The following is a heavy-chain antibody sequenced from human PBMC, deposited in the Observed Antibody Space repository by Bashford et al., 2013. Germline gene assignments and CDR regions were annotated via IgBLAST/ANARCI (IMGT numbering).Heavy chain of an antibody. Sequence: WVRQAPGQGLEWMGWINPNSGGTNYARKFQGRVTMTRDTSISTAYLELSSLRSDDTAVYYCARDTHCSGDECVYGVAWFDPVGPGNPGHRLL. CDR2: INPNSGGT. J-gene: IGHJ5*02. CDR3: ARDTHCSGDECVYGVAWFDP. V-gene: IGHV1-2*02. D-gene: IGHD6-19*01.